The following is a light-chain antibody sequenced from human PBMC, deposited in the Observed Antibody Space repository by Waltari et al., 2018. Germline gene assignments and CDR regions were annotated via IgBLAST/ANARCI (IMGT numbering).Light chain of an antibody. CDR1: SSNIGSHT. J-gene: IGLJ3*02. V-gene: IGLV1-44*01. CDR2: NNS. Sequence: QSVLTQPPSASGTPGQRVTISCSGRSSNIGSHTVNWYQHLPGTAPKLLIYNNSQRPSGVPDRFSGSKSGTSASLAISGLQSEDEADYYCAAWDDSLNGLNWVFGGGTKVTVL. CDR3: AAWDDSLNGLNWV.